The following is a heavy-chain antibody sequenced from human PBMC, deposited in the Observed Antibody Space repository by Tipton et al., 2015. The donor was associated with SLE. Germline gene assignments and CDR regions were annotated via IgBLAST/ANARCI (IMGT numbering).Heavy chain of an antibody. Sequence: GLVKPSETLSLTCAVYGGSFSGYYWSWIRQPPGKGLEWIGEINHSGSTNYNPSLKSRVTISVDTSKNQFSLKLSSVTAADTAVYYRARELDTFDIWGQGTMVTVSS. J-gene: IGHJ3*02. CDR1: GGSFSGYY. V-gene: IGHV4-34*01. D-gene: IGHD4-23*01. CDR3: ARELDTFDI. CDR2: INHSGST.